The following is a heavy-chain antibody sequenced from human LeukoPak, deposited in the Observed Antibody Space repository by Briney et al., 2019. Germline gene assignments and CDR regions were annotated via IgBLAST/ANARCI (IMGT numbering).Heavy chain of an antibody. J-gene: IGHJ4*02. CDR3: GRNLGSGSDH. CDR2: THYRGDI. Sequence: SETLSLTCSVSGASVSSDYWNWIRQSPGRGLEWIGYTHYRGDINYNPSLKSRLTMSVDASSNQVSLKLSSVTAADAAVYYCGRNLGSGSDHWGQGTLVNVSS. V-gene: IGHV4-59*02. D-gene: IGHD3-10*01. CDR1: GASVSSDY.